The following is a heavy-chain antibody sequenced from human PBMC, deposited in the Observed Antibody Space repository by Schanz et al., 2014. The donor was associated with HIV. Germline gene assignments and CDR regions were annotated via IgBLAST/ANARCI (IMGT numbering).Heavy chain of an antibody. V-gene: IGHV1-2*02. Sequence: QVQLVQSGAEVKKPGASVKVSCKASGYTFSTYGISWVRQAPGQGLEWMGWINPDNAGRNYAQKFQGRVIMPRDPSISTAFMELSRLRSDDTAVYYCAPCRCDGELSLLRYWGQGTLVTVSS. CDR1: GYTFSTYG. CDR2: INPDNAGR. D-gene: IGHD3-16*02. CDR3: APCRCDGELSLLRY. J-gene: IGHJ4*02.